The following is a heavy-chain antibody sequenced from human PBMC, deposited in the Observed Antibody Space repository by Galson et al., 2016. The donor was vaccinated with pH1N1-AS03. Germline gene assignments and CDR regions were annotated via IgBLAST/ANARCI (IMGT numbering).Heavy chain of an antibody. CDR1: GFTFSGYA. CDR2: ISGSGNT. CDR3: AKHESTSPRDWLEF. V-gene: IGHV3-23*01. D-gene: IGHD2/OR15-2a*01. J-gene: IGHJ5*01. Sequence: SLRLSCAASGFTFSGYAMSWVRQAPGKGLEWVSAISGSGNTYYAESVKGRFTISRDNSKRTLYLQMNSVRAEDTAVYYCAKHESTSPRDWLEFWGQGTLVTVSS.